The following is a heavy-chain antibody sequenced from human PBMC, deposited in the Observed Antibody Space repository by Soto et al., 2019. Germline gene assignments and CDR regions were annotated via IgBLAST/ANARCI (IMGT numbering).Heavy chain of an antibody. D-gene: IGHD2-8*01. V-gene: IGHV4-59*08. CDR1: GGSITNNY. CDR3: ARHLPNYYYYYMDV. J-gene: IGHJ6*03. CDR2: VYSSGGT. Sequence: QVQLEESGPGLVKASETLSLTCTVSGGSITNNYWGWIRQFPGKGLEWIGYVYSSGGTKHNPSLKSRVTIAVDTAKNQFSLKLSSVTAADTAIYYCARHLPNYYYYYMDVWGKGTTVTVSS.